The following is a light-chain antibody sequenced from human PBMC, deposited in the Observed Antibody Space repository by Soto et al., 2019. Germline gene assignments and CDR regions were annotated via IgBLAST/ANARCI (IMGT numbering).Light chain of an antibody. J-gene: IGLJ2*01. CDR3: SSYTSIATLL. Sequence: QSVLTQPASVPGSPGQSITISCTGTSSDVGGYNYVSWYQQLPGKAPKLMIFEVSDRPSGVSNRFSGSKSGNTASLTISGLQAEDEADYYCSSYTSIATLLFGGGTKVTVL. CDR2: EVS. V-gene: IGLV2-14*01. CDR1: SSDVGGYNY.